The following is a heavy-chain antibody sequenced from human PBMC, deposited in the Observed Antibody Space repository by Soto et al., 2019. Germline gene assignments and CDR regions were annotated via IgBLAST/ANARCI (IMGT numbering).Heavy chain of an antibody. D-gene: IGHD3-10*02. CDR3: ARNMDYYYGRGSGNGHGV. Sequence: QVRLVQSGAEVKEPGDSVRVSCEASGYTFTAYHIHWVRQAPGQGLERMGWINPKFGDTGYAQDFQGRVSMTSDMTISKVYMELSRLTSDDTAIYYCARNMDYYYGRGSGNGHGVWGQGTTVTVFS. V-gene: IGHV1-2*02. CDR1: GYTFTAYH. J-gene: IGHJ6*02. CDR2: INPKFGDT.